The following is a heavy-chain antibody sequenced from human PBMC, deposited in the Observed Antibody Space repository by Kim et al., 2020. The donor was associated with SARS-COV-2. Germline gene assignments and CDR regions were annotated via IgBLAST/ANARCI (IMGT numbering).Heavy chain of an antibody. Sequence: KFQGRVTVTENTSIRTAYMELSSLRSEDTAVYYCARVAVAGPPYYYGMDVWGQGTTVTVSS. V-gene: IGHV1-8*01. CDR3: ARVAVAGPPYYYGMDV. J-gene: IGHJ6*02. D-gene: IGHD6-19*01.